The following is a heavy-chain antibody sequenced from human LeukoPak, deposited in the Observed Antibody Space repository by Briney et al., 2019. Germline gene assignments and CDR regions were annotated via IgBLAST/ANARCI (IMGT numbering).Heavy chain of an antibody. Sequence: GGSLRLSCAASGFTFSDYYMSWIRQAPGKGLEWISYISVSGSYTNYADSVKGRFTISRDNAKNSLYLQMISQRAEDTAVYYCARCGTPNNYYGYGVDVWGQGTTVIVSS. CDR2: ISVSGSYT. CDR3: ARCGTPNNYYGYGVDV. D-gene: IGHD1-26*01. V-gene: IGHV3-11*03. CDR1: GFTFSDYY. J-gene: IGHJ6*02.